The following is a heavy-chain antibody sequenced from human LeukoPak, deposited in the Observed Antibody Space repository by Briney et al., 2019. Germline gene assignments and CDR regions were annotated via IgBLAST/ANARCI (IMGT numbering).Heavy chain of an antibody. V-gene: IGHV3-30-3*01. CDR3: ARATTATESAVY. CDR2: ISYDVNNK. CDR1: GFTFSNYA. Sequence: PGGSLRLSCAASGFTFSNYAMHWVRKAPGKGLEWVAVISYDVNNKYYGDSVKGRFTISRDNSKNTLYLQMNSLRPEDTAVYYCARATTATESAVYWGQGTLVTVSS. D-gene: IGHD1-1*01. J-gene: IGHJ4*02.